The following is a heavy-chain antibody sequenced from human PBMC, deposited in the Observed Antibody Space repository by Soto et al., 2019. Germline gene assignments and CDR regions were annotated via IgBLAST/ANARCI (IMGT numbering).Heavy chain of an antibody. D-gene: IGHD6-19*01. CDR3: ARDKGAVAGTDPLYYYGMDV. CDR1: GDSVSSNSAA. V-gene: IGHV6-1*01. J-gene: IGHJ6*02. Sequence: SQTLSLTCAISGDSVSSNSAAWNWIRQSPSRGLEWLGRTYYRSKWYNDYAVSVESRITINPDTSKNQFSLQLNSVAPEDTAVYYCARDKGAVAGTDPLYYYGMDVWGQGTTVTVSS. CDR2: TYYRSKWYN.